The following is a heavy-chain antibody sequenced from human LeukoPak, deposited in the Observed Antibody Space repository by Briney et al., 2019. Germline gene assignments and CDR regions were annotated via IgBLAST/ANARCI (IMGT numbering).Heavy chain of an antibody. CDR3: AAINIAQLPIRVH. Sequence: GGSLRLSCAASGFTFSSYGMHWVRQAPGKGLEWVSSRRYDGSDKYYADSVKGRFTISRDNSKNTLYLQMNSLRVEDTAIYYCAAINIAQLPIRVHWGQGTLVTVSS. J-gene: IGHJ4*02. CDR2: RRYDGSDK. V-gene: IGHV3-30*02. CDR1: GFTFSSYG. D-gene: IGHD5-24*01.